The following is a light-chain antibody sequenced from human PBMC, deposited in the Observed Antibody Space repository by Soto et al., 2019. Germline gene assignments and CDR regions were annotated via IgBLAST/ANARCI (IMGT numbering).Light chain of an antibody. V-gene: IGLV2-11*01. J-gene: IGLJ3*02. CDR1: SSDVGAYNY. Sequence: QSALTQPRSVSGSPGQSVTISCIGTSSDVGAYNYVSWYQHHPGKAPKVMIYDVSERPSGVPDRFSGSKSDNKASLTISGLQAEDEADYYCCSYAGSYSWVFGGGTKVTVL. CDR3: CSYAGSYSWV. CDR2: DVS.